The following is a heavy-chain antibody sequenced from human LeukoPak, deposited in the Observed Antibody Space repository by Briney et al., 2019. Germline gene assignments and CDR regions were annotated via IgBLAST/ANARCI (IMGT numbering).Heavy chain of an antibody. J-gene: IGHJ4*02. Sequence: GGSLRLSCAASGFTFSDYYMSWIRQAPGKGLEWVSYISSSGSTIYYADSVKGRFTISRDNAKNSLYLQMNSLRAEDTAVYYCAKVGPMVRGVITSFDYWGQGTLVTVSS. CDR2: ISSSGSTI. CDR1: GFTFSDYY. D-gene: IGHD3-10*01. V-gene: IGHV3-11*01. CDR3: AKVGPMVRGVITSFDY.